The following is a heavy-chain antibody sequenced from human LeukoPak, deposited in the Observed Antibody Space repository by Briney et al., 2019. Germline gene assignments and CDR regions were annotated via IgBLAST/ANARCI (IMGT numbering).Heavy chain of an antibody. CDR1: GYTFTSYG. CDR2: ISAYNGNT. CDR3: ARIVGYYDSSGYYSDYYYGMDV. Sequence: ASVKVSCKASGYTFTSYGISWVRRAPGQGLEWMGWISAYNGNTNYAQKLQGRVTMTTDTSTSTAYMELRSLRSDDTAVYYCARIVGYYDSSGYYSDYYYGMDVWGQGTTVTVSS. J-gene: IGHJ6*02. V-gene: IGHV1-18*01. D-gene: IGHD3-22*01.